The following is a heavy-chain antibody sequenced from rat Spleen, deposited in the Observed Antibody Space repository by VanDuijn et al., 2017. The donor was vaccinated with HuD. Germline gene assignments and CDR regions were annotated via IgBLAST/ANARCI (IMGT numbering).Heavy chain of an antibody. CDR1: FYSITSSYR. D-gene: IGHD1-10*01. CDR2: INSEGTT. J-gene: IGHJ3*01. Sequence: EVQLQESGPGLVKPSQSLSLTCSVTFYSITSSYRWSWVRKFPGNKLEWMGYINSEGTTNYNPSLKSRISITRYTSKIQFFLQVNSVTTEDTATYYCARSPYNNFWFTYWGQGTLVTVSS. CDR3: ARSPYNNFWFTY. V-gene: IGHV3-3*01.